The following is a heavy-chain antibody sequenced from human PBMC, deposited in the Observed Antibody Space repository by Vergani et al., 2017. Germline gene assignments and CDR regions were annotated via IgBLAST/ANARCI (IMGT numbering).Heavy chain of an antibody. CDR2: IRSDESRR. D-gene: IGHD2-15*01. Sequence: QVQLVESGGGVVQPGGSLRLSCAASVFTFNSYGMHWFRQSPGKGLECVASIRSDESRRYYVDSMEGPFTISRDNYKNTLYLQMKSLRPEETAVYYCAKEGGGYGSGGTCYHEYWGQGTLVIVSS. CDR1: VFTFNSYG. V-gene: IGHV3-30*02. CDR3: AKEGGGYGSGGTCYHEY. J-gene: IGHJ4*02.